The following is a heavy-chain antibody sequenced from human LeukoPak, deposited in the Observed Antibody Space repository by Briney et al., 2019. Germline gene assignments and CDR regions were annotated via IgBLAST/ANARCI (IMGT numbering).Heavy chain of an antibody. CDR1: GFTFSSYA. CDR3: ARAADYSSSTPVDY. CDR2: ISYDGSNK. D-gene: IGHD6-6*01. Sequence: GRSLRLSCAASGFTFSSYAMHWVRQAPGKGLEWVAVISYDGSNKYYADSVKGRFTISRDNSKNTLYLQMNSLRAEDTAVYYCARAADYSSSTPVDYWGQGTLVTVSS. V-gene: IGHV3-30-3*01. J-gene: IGHJ4*02.